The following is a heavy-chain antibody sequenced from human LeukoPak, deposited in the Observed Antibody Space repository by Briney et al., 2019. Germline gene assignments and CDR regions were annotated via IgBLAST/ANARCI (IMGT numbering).Heavy chain of an antibody. Sequence: GGSLRLSCAASGFTFSSYGMHWVRQAPGKGLEWVAVISYDGSNKYYADSVKGRFTISRDNSKNSLYLQMNSLRAEDTALYYCAKDYGSGNRGAFDIWGQGTMVTVSS. CDR1: GFTFSSYG. CDR2: ISYDGSNK. J-gene: IGHJ3*02. V-gene: IGHV3-30*18. CDR3: AKDYGSGNRGAFDI. D-gene: IGHD3-10*01.